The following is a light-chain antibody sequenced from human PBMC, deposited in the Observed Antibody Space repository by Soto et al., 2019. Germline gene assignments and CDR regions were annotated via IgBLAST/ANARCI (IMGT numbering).Light chain of an antibody. J-gene: IGKJ4*01. CDR1: QSISSY. CDR2: AAS. V-gene: IGKV1-39*01. CDR3: QQSYSTLT. Sequence: DIQMTQSPSSLSASVGDRVTITCRASQSISSYLNWYQQKPGKAPKLLIYAASSLKSGVPSRFSGSGSGTDFTLTISSLQPEDFATYYCQQSYSTLTFGGGTKVEIK.